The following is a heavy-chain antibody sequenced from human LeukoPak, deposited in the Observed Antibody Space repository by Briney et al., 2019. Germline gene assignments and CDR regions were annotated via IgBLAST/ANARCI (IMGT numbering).Heavy chain of an antibody. J-gene: IGHJ4*02. V-gene: IGHV4-34*01. D-gene: IGHD3-22*01. CDR3: AREGDSSGYLFDY. CDR1: GGSFSGYY. CDR2: INHSGSS. Sequence: SETLSLTCAVYGGSFSGYYWSWIRQPPGKGLEWIGEINHSGSSNYNPSPTSRVTISVDTSQNQFSLKLSSVTAADTAVYYCAREGDSSGYLFDYWGQGTLVTVSS.